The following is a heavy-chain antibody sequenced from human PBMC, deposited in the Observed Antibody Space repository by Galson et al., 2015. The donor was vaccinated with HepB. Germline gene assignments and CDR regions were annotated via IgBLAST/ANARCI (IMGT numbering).Heavy chain of an antibody. Sequence: SLRVSCEASGFTFSSYAMSWVRQAPGQGLEWVAGISGSGGSTYYADAVKGRSTIPRDNSKNTPYLQMSSLRAEDTAVYYCAKFAPRTRGSSYRPIDALHIWGQATIVTVSS. CDR3: AKFAPRTRGSSYRPIDALHI. D-gene: IGHD5-18*01. CDR2: ISGSGGST. V-gene: IGHV3-23*01. CDR1: GFTFSSYA. J-gene: IGHJ3*02.